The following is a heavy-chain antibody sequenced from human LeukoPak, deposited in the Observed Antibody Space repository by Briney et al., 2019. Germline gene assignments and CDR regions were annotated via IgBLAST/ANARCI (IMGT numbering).Heavy chain of an antibody. D-gene: IGHD4-23*01. J-gene: IGHJ4*02. CDR1: GGSISSSSYY. V-gene: IGHV4-39*07. CDR3: ARGDATVVTPPDY. Sequence: PPETLSLTCTVSGGSISSSSYYRGWIRQPPGKGLEWIGSIYYSGSTYYNPSLKSRVTISVDTSKNQFSLKLSSVTAADTAVYYCARGDATVVTPPDYWGQGTLVTVSS. CDR2: IYYSGST.